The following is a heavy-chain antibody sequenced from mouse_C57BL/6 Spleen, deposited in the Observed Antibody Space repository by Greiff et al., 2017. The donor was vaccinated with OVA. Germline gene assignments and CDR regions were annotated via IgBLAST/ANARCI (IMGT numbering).Heavy chain of an antibody. CDR3: ARRFLYYYGVGYFDV. V-gene: IGHV1-53*01. CDR2: INPSNGGT. D-gene: IGHD1-1*01. Sequence: VQLQESGTELVKPGASVKLSCKASGYTFTSYWMHWVKQRPGQGLEWIGNINPSNGGTNYNEKFKSKATLTVDKSSSTAYMQLSSLTSEDSAVYYGARRFLYYYGVGYFDVWGTGTTVTVSS. J-gene: IGHJ1*03. CDR1: GYTFTSYW.